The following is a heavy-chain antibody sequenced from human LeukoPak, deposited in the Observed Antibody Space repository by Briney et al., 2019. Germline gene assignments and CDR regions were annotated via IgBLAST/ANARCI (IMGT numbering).Heavy chain of an antibody. V-gene: IGHV3-30*02. CDR3: AKDSGVGMATTFSILDI. D-gene: IGHD5-24*01. CDR2: IQYDGSTK. Sequence: GGSLRLSCAASGFTFSSYGMHWVRQAPGKGLEWVAFIQYDGSTKYYADSVKGRFTISRDNSRNTLYPQMNSLTAEDTAVYYCAKDSGVGMATTFSILDIWGQGTMVTVSS. CDR1: GFTFSSYG. J-gene: IGHJ3*02.